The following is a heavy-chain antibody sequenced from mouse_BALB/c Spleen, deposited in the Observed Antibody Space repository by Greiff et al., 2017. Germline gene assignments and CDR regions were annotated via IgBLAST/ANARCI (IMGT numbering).Heavy chain of an antibody. J-gene: IGHJ2*01. Sequence: QVQLQQSGAELMKPGASVKISCKANGYTFSSYWIEWVKQRPGHGLEWIGEILPGSGSTNYNEKFKGKATFTADTSSNTAYMQLSSLTSEDSAVYYCARRVDYYGSSFDYWGQGTTLTVSS. V-gene: IGHV1-9*01. CDR3: ARRVDYYGSSFDY. D-gene: IGHD1-1*01. CDR2: ILPGSGST. CDR1: GYTFSSYW.